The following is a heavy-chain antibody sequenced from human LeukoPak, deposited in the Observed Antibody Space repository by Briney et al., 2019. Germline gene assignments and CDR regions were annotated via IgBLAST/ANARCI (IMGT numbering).Heavy chain of an antibody. CDR1: GYTFTSYY. CDR2: INPSGGST. Sequence: ASVKVSCKASGYTFTSYYMHWVRQAPGQGLEWMGIINPSGGSTSYAQKFQGRVTMTRDMSTSTVYMELSSLRSEDTAVYYCARNRRVAAAGNPYYYYYMDVWGKGTTVTVSS. V-gene: IGHV1-46*01. J-gene: IGHJ6*03. CDR3: ARNRRVAAAGNPYYYYYMDV. D-gene: IGHD6-13*01.